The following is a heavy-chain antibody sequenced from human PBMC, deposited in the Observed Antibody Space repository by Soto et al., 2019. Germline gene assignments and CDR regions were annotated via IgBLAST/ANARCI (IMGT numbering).Heavy chain of an antibody. Sequence: PGGSLRLSCAASGFTFSSYGMHWVRQAPGKGLEWVAVISYDGSNKYYADSVKGRFTISRDNSKNTLYLQMNSLRAEDTAVYYCAKEGRPRYYDSSGYYLIDYWGQGTLVTVSS. CDR3: AKEGRPRYYDSSGYYLIDY. V-gene: IGHV3-30*18. D-gene: IGHD3-22*01. CDR1: GFTFSSYG. CDR2: ISYDGSNK. J-gene: IGHJ4*02.